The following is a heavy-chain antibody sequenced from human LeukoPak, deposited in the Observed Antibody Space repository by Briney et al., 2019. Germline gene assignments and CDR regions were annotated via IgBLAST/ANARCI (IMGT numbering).Heavy chain of an antibody. Sequence: PSETLSLTCAVYGGSFSGYYWSWIRQPPGKGLEWIGEINHSGSTYYNPSLKSRVTISVDTSRNQFSLRLTSVTATDTAVYFCARKYYYDNSGYYYPDGFDIWGLGTRVTVSS. CDR1: GGSFSGYY. J-gene: IGHJ3*02. D-gene: IGHD3-22*01. CDR2: INHSGST. CDR3: ARKYYYDNSGYYYPDGFDI. V-gene: IGHV4-34*01.